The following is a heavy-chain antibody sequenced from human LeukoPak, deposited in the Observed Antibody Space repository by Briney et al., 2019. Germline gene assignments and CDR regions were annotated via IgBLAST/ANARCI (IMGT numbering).Heavy chain of an antibody. CDR2: IIPILGIA. V-gene: IGHV1-69*04. CDR1: GGTFSSYA. D-gene: IGHD5-24*01. Sequence: SVKVSCKASGGTFSSYAISWVRQAPGQGLEWMGRIIPILGIANYAQKFQGRVTITADKSTSTAYMELSSLRSEDTAVYYCAKSDYGYLFDYWGQGTLVTVSS. J-gene: IGHJ4*02. CDR3: AKSDYGYLFDY.